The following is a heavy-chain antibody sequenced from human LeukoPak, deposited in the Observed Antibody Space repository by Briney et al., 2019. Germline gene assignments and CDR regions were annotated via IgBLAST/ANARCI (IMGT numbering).Heavy chain of an antibody. Sequence: SETLSLTCTVSGGSISSYYWSWIRQPPGKGLEWIGYIYYSGSTNYNPSLKSRVTISVDTSKNQFSLKLSSVTAADTAVYYCGRSEGRKWFGEPSNWFDPWGQGTLVTVSS. V-gene: IGHV4-59*08. J-gene: IGHJ5*02. D-gene: IGHD3-10*01. CDR2: IYYSGST. CDR1: GGSISSYY. CDR3: GRSEGRKWFGEPSNWFDP.